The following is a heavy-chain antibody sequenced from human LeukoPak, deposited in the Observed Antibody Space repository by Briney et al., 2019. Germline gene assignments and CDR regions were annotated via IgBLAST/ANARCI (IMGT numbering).Heavy chain of an antibody. Sequence: AETLSLTCTVSGRSISSYYWSWIRQPPGKGLEWIVYISYSGSTNYNPSLKSRVTISIDTSKNQFSLKLRSVTAADTAIYYCTRQGYDILTGYIDAFDIWGQGTMVTVSS. V-gene: IGHV4-59*08. J-gene: IGHJ3*02. CDR3: TRQGYDILTGYIDAFDI. CDR2: ISYSGST. D-gene: IGHD3-9*01. CDR1: GRSISSYY.